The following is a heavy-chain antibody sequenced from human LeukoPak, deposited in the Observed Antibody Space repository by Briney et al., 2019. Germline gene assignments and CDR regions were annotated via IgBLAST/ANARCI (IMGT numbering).Heavy chain of an antibody. V-gene: IGHV4-31*03. CDR3: ARGLGYDSSGPNFDY. CDR2: IYYSGST. Sequence: SSQTLSLTCTVSGGSISSGGYYWSWIRQHPGKGLEWIGYIYYSGSTYYNPSLKSRVTISVDRSKNQFSLKLSSVTAADTAVYCCARGLGYDSSGPNFDYWGQGTLVTVSS. CDR1: GGSISSGGYY. J-gene: IGHJ4*02. D-gene: IGHD3-22*01.